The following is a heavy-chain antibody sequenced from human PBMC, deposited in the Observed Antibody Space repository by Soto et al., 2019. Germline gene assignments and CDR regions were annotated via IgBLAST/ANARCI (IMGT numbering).Heavy chain of an antibody. D-gene: IGHD6-19*01. CDR3: ARGGHPQWLVLHY. CDR1: GYTFTSYY. Sequence: ASVKFSCKASGYTFTSYYMHLVRQAPVQVLELIVIINPSFFSTSYSQKFQGRFTITMYTSTITFYIELISLISDDTAVYYCARGGHPQWLVLHYWGQGTLVTVSS. V-gene: IGHV1-46*03. J-gene: IGHJ4*02. CDR2: INPSFFST.